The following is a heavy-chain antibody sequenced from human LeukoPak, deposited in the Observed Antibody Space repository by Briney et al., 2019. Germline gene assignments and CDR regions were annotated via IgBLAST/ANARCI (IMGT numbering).Heavy chain of an antibody. CDR2: ISAYNGNT. Sequence: ASVKVSCKASGYTFTSYGISWVRQAPGQGLEWMGWISAYNGNTNYAQKLQGRVTMTTDTSTSTAYMELRSLRSDDTAVYYCARNHYDILTGYYNPLYWYFDLWGRGTLVTVSS. D-gene: IGHD3-9*01. CDR3: ARNHYDILTGYYNPLYWYFDL. CDR1: GYTFTSYG. V-gene: IGHV1-18*01. J-gene: IGHJ2*01.